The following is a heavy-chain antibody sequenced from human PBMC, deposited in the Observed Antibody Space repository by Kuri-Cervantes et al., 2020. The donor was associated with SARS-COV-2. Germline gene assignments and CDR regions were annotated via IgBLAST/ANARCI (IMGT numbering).Heavy chain of an antibody. J-gene: IGHJ3*02. V-gene: IGHV3-23*01. CDR1: GLTFSSYA. Sequence: GESLKISCAASGLTFSSYAMSWVRQAPGKGLEWVSAISGSGGSTYYADSVKGRFTISRDNSKNTLYLQMNSLRAEDTAVYYCAKDQYDTDAFDIWGQGTMVTVSS. CDR3: AKDQYDTDAFDI. CDR2: ISGSGGST. D-gene: IGHD1-1*01.